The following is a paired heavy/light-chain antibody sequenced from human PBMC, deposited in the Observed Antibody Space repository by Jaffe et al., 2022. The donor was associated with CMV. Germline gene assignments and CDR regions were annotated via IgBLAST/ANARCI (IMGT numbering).Light chain of an antibody. CDR1: QSVSSSY. J-gene: IGKJ2*01. CDR3: QQYGSSPQT. CDR2: GAS. Sequence: EIVLTQSPGTLSLSPGERATLSCRASQSVSSSYLAWYQQKPGQAPRLLIYGASSRATGIPDRFSGSGSGTDFTLTISRLEPEDFAVYYCQQYGSSPQTFGQGTKLEIK. V-gene: IGKV3-20*01.
Heavy chain of an antibody. J-gene: IGHJ4*02. V-gene: IGHV3-15*01. CDR1: GFTFSNAW. D-gene: IGHD2-15*01. CDR3: TSSVDHIVVVVAATKF. CDR2: IKSKTDGGTT. Sequence: EVQLVESGGGLVKPGGSLRLSCAASGFTFSNAWMSWVRQAPGKGLEWVGRIKSKTDGGTTDYAAPVKGRFTISRDDSKNTLYLQMNSLKTEDTAVYYCTSSVDHIVVVVAATKFWGQGTLVTVSS.